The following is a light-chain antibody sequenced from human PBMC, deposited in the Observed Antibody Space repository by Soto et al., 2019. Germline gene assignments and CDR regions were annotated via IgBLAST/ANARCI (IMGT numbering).Light chain of an antibody. CDR3: QQLDSYPLN. V-gene: IGKV1-9*01. CDR2: AAS. CDR1: QDISTY. J-gene: IGKJ2*01. Sequence: DIQLTQSPSFLSASVGDRITITCRASQDISTYLAWYQQKPGKAPKLLIYAASTLDSGVPSRFSGSGSGIEFTLTISSLQPDDFATYYCQQLDSYPLNFGQGTKLEIK.